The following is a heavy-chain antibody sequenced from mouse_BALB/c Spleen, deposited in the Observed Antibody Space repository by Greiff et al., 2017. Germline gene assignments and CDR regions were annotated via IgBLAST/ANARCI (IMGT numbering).Heavy chain of an antibody. CDR3: ARSGYGNYWYFDV. Sequence: QVQLKESGPQLVRPGASVKISCKASGYSFTSYWMHWVKQRPGQGLEWIGMIDPSDSETRLNQKFKDKATLTVDKSSSTAYMQLSSPTSEDSAVYYCARSGYGNYWYFDVWGAGTTVTVSS. CDR1: GYSFTSYW. V-gene: IGHV1S126*01. J-gene: IGHJ1*01. CDR2: IDPSDSET. D-gene: IGHD2-10*02.